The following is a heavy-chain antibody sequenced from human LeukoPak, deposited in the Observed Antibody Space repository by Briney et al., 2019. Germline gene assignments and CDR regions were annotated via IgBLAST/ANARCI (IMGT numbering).Heavy chain of an antibody. CDR3: ARAGSSWLTGEMIDY. CDR1: GYTFTSYD. J-gene: IGHJ4*02. V-gene: IGHV1-8*01. Sequence: ASVKVSCKASGYTFTSYDINWVRQATGQGLEWMGWMNPNSGNSGYAQKFQGRVTMTRNTSISTAYMELSSLRSEDTAVYYCARAGSSWLTGEMIDYWGQGTLVTVSS. CDR2: MNPNSGNS. D-gene: IGHD6-13*01.